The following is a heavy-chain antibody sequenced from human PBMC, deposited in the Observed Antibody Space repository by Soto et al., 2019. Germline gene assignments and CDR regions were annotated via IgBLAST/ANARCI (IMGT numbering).Heavy chain of an antibody. CDR1: GFTFSSYA. V-gene: IGHV3-23*01. CDR2: ISGSGGST. CDR3: AKDAIVVVVAATPSNFDY. Sequence: PGGSLRLSCAASGFTFSSYAMSWVRQAPGKGLEWVSAISGSGGSTYYADSVKGRFTISRDNSKNTLYLQMNSLRAEDTAVYYCAKDAIVVVVAATPSNFDYWGQGTLVTVSS. D-gene: IGHD2-15*01. J-gene: IGHJ4*02.